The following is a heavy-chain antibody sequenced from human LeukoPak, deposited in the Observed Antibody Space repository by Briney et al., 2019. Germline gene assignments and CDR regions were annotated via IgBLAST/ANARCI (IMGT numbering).Heavy chain of an antibody. V-gene: IGHV3-48*01. CDR1: GFTLSDYS. CDR3: ARDYKYAFDN. D-gene: IGHD5-24*01. Sequence: GGSLRLSRAASGFTLSDYSMNWVRQAPGKGLEWISDIGIDSDNTNYADSVKGRFTMSGDKAKNSLYLQMNSVRVEDTAVYYWARDYKYAFDNWGQGTLVTVSS. J-gene: IGHJ4*02. CDR2: IGIDSDNT.